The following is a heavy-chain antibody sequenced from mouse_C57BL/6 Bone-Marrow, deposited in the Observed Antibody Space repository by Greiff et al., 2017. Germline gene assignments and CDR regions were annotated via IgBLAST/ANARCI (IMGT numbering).Heavy chain of an antibody. CDR3: ARRDYAWFAY. J-gene: IGHJ3*01. Sequence: EVKLVESGGDLVKPGGSLKLSCAASGFTFSSYGMSWVRQTPDKRLEWVATISSGASYTYYPDSVKGRFTISRDNAKNTLYLQMSSLKSEDTAMYYCARRDYAWFAYWGQGTLVTVSA. D-gene: IGHD2-4*01. CDR1: GFTFSSYG. V-gene: IGHV5-6*02. CDR2: ISSGASYT.